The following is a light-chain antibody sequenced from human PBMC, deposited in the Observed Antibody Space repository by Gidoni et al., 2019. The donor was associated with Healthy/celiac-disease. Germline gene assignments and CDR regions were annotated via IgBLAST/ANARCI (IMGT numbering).Light chain of an antibody. V-gene: IGKV3-20*01. Sequence: EMVLTHSPGTLSLSPGERATLSCRASQSVSSSYLAWYQQKPGQAPRLLIYAASRIATGLPDSFRGSWSVTYFTLTISRLEPEDFAVYYCQQYGSSPRTFGQGTKVEIK. CDR3: QQYGSSPRT. J-gene: IGKJ1*01. CDR1: QSVSSSY. CDR2: AAS.